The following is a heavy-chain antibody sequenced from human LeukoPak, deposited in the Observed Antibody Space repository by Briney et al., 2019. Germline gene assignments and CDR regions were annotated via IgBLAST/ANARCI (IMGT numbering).Heavy chain of an antibody. V-gene: IGHV3-64*01. D-gene: IGHD4-23*01. CDR3: ARVYGGNPGDAFDI. CDR1: GFTFSSYA. Sequence: PGGSLRLSCAASGFTFSSYAMHWVRQAPGKGLEYVSAISSNGGSTYYANSVKGRFTISRDNSKNTLYLQMGSLRAEDMAVYYCARVYGGNPGDAFDIWGQGTMVTVSS. J-gene: IGHJ3*02. CDR2: ISSNGGST.